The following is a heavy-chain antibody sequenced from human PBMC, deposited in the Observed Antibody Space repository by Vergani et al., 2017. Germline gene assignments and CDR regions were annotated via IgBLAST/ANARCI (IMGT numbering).Heavy chain of an antibody. D-gene: IGHD3-16*01. CDR3: VKDNDDDADGPFDL. J-gene: IGHJ2*01. CDR2: IDRNYGVK. V-gene: IGHV3-9*01. CDR1: GFTFQAFA. Sequence: VEAGGGLVQPGGSLRLSCTASGFTFQAFAFHWVRQVSGRGREWVSGIDRNYGVKNGNSFEGRFSISRDNAKKAVFLQMNNLRHEDTALYFCVKDNDDDADGPFDLWGRGTLVTVSS.